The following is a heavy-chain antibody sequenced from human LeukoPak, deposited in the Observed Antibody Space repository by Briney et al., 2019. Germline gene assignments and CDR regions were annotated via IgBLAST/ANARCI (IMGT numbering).Heavy chain of an antibody. D-gene: IGHD6-13*01. V-gene: IGHV4-38-2*02. J-gene: IGHJ4*02. CDR2: IYTSGST. Sequence: SETLSLTCAVSGYSISSAYYWGWIRQSPGKGLEWIGRIYTSGSTNYNPSLKSRVTMSVDTSKNQFSLNLSSVTAADTAVYYCARDRRYSSTHYFDYWGQGILVTVSS. CDR3: ARDRRYSSTHYFDY. CDR1: GYSISSAYY.